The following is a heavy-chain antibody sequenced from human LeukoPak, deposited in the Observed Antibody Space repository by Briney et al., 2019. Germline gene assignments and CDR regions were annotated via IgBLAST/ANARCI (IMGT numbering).Heavy chain of an antibody. V-gene: IGHV1-2*02. Sequence: GASVKVSCKASGYTFTGYYMHWVRQAPGQGLEWMGWINPNSGGTNYAQKFQGRVTMTRDTSISTAYMELSRLRSDDTAVYYCAKDSSNYYDSSGYYPYYFDYWGQGTLVTVSS. J-gene: IGHJ4*02. CDR3: AKDSSNYYDSSGYYPYYFDY. CDR1: GYTFTGYY. D-gene: IGHD3-22*01. CDR2: INPNSGGT.